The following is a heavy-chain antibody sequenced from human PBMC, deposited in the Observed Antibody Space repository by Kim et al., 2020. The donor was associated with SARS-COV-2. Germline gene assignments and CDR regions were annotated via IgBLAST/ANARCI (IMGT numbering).Heavy chain of an antibody. CDR3: PRDIVVVPAAMACWVDP. Sequence: SETLSLTCAVYGGSFSGYYWSWIRQPPGKGLEWIGEINHSGSTNYNPSLKSRVTISVDTSKNQFSLKLSSVTAADPAVYYCPRDIVVVPAAMACWVDPWG. CDR2: INHSGST. D-gene: IGHD2-2*01. CDR1: GGSFSGYY. J-gene: IGHJ5*02. V-gene: IGHV4-34*01.